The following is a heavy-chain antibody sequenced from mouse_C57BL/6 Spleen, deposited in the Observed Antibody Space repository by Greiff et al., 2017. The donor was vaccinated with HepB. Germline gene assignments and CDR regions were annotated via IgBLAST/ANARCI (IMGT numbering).Heavy chain of an antibody. CDR3: ARRLLTPDDAMDY. CDR2: ISSGSSTI. CDR1: GFTFSDYG. V-gene: IGHV5-17*01. Sequence: EVQVVESGGGLVKPGGSLKLSCAASGFTFSDYGMHWVRQAPEKGLEWVAYISSGSSTIYYAATVKGRFTISRDNAKNTLFLQMTSLRSEDTAMYYCARRLLTPDDAMDYWGQGTSVTVSS. D-gene: IGHD4-1*01. J-gene: IGHJ4*01.